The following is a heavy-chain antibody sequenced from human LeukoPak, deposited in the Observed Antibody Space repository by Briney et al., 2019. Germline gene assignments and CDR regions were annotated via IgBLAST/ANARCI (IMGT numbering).Heavy chain of an antibody. CDR2: IGDRADST. CDR1: GFIFSNYA. CDR3: AKGPFPLHGYYTMLYFDY. J-gene: IGHJ4*02. Sequence: PGGSLRLSCAASGFIFSNYAMNWVRQAPGKGREWVSAIGDRADSTYYADSVKGRFTISRDNSKNTLSLQMNSLRAEDTAVYYCAKGPFPLHGYYTMLYFDYWGQGTLVTVSS. V-gene: IGHV3-23*01. D-gene: IGHD3-3*01.